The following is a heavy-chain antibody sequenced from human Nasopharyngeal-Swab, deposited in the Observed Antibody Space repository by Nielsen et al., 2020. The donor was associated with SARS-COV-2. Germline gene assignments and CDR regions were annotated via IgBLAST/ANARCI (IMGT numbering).Heavy chain of an antibody. V-gene: IGHV3-30-3*01. D-gene: IGHD6-13*01. CDR3: ARARPRLSRSIAAAGLDTFDI. Sequence: LSLTCAASGFTFSSYAMHWVRQAPGKGLEGVALMSYDGSNKYYADSVKGRFTISRDNSNNTLYLQMSSLRPEDTAVYFCARARPRLSRSIAAAGLDTFDIWGQGTMVTVSS. J-gene: IGHJ3*02. CDR2: MSYDGSNK. CDR1: GFTFSSYA.